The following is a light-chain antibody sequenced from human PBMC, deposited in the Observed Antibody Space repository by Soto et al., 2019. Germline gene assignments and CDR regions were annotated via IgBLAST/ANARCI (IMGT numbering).Light chain of an antibody. CDR2: DAF. Sequence: EVVMTQSPATLSVSPGERATLSCRASQSVGSKLAWYQQKPGQAPRLLIFDAFTRATGIPARFSGSGSGTEFTLFISSLQSEDFAVYYCQQYNNWPPLTFGGGPRWRS. CDR1: QSVGSK. J-gene: IGKJ4*01. CDR3: QQYNNWPPLT. V-gene: IGKV3-15*01.